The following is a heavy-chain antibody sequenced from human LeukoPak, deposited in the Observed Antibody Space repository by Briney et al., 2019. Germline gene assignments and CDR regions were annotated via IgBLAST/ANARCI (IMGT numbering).Heavy chain of an antibody. Sequence: GGSLRLSCAASRFTFSSYWMSWVRQAPGKGLEWVANIKKDGSEKYYVDSVKGRFTISRDNAKTSLYLQMNSLRAEDTAVYYCARVMTDIAAAGPAFFQHWGQGTLVTVSS. CDR3: ARVMTDIAAAGPAFFQH. CDR1: RFTFSSYW. V-gene: IGHV3-7*01. J-gene: IGHJ1*01. D-gene: IGHD6-13*01. CDR2: IKKDGSEK.